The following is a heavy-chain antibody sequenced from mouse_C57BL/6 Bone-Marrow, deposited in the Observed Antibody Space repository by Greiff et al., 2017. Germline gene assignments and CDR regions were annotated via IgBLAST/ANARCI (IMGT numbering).Heavy chain of an antibody. CDR2: ISSGGSYT. CDR3: ARRDGSSYDYYAMDY. CDR1: GFTFSSYG. V-gene: IGHV5-6*01. J-gene: IGHJ4*01. D-gene: IGHD1-1*01. Sequence: EVQLVESGGDLVKPGGSLKLSCAASGFTFSSYGMSWVRQTPDKRLEWVATISSGGSYTYYPDSVKGRFTISRDNAKNTLYLQMSSLKSEDTAMYYCARRDGSSYDYYAMDYWGQGTSVTVSS.